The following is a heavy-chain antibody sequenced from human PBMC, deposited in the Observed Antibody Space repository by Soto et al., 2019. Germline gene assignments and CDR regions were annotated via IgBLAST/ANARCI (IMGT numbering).Heavy chain of an antibody. CDR3: ARLATVTPPYYFDY. V-gene: IGHV1-46*01. J-gene: IGHJ4*02. D-gene: IGHD4-17*01. Sequence: GASVKVSCKASGYTFISFYVHWVRQAPGQGLEWMGVINPNGGSTAYAQKFQGRVTMTRDTSTSTVYMELSSLRSEDTAVYYCARLATVTPPYYFDYWGQGTLVTSPQ. CDR2: INPNGGST. CDR1: GYTFISFY.